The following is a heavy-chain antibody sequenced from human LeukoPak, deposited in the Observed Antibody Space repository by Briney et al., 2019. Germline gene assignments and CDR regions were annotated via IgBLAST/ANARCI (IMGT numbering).Heavy chain of an antibody. CDR3: ARVIVGATWGAFDY. D-gene: IGHD1-26*01. CDR1: GGTFSSYA. Sequence: AASVKVSCKASGGTFSSYAISWVRQAPGQGLEWMGRIIPILGIANYAQKFQGRVTITADKSTSTAYMELSSLRSEDTAVYYCARVIVGATWGAFDYWGQGTLVTVSS. V-gene: IGHV1-69*04. J-gene: IGHJ4*02. CDR2: IIPILGIA.